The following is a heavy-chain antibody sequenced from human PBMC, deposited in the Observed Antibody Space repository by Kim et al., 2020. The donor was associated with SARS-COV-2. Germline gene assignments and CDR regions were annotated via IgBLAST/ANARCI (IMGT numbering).Heavy chain of an antibody. J-gene: IGHJ5*02. D-gene: IGHD3-10*01. CDR1: GYTFTSYD. CDR2: MNPNSGNT. Sequence: ASVKVSCKASGYTFTSYDINWVRQATGQGLEWMGWMNPNSGNTGYAQKFQGRVTMTRNTSISTAYMELSSLRSEDTAVYYCARGWHYYGSGSYMFDPWGQGTLVTVSS. V-gene: IGHV1-8*01. CDR3: ARGWHYYGSGSYMFDP.